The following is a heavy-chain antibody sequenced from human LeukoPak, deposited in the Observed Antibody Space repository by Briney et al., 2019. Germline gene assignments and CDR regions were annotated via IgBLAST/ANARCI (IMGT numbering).Heavy chain of an antibody. D-gene: IGHD3-10*01. J-gene: IGHJ4*02. CDR2: IYNSVTT. CDR3: ARHGPADSRSYPLDY. CDR1: GGSIRGYY. Sequence: PSETLSLTCTVSGGSIRGYYWSWIRQPPGKRLEWIAYIYNSVTTNYNPSLKSRLTISVDTSENQISLRLSSVTAADTAVYYCARHGPADSRSYPLDYWGQGTLVTVSS. V-gene: IGHV4-59*08.